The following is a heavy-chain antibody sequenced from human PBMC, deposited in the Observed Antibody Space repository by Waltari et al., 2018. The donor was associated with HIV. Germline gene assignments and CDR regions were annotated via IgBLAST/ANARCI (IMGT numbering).Heavy chain of an antibody. CDR1: GFTFDDYA. Sequence: EVQLVESGGGLVQPGGSLRLSCAASGFTFDDYAMHWVRKAPGKGLEWGLGISGNIGSIGYADSVKVRFTISRDNAKNSLYLQMNSLRGEDTAFYYCAKDTAPAAGYGDYFDYWGQGTLVTVSS. CDR2: ISGNIGSI. J-gene: IGHJ4*02. CDR3: AKDTAPAAGYGDYFDY. D-gene: IGHD6-13*01. V-gene: IGHV3-9*01.